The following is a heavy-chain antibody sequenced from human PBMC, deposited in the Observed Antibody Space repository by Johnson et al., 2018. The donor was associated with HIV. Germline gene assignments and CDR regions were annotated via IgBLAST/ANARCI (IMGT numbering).Heavy chain of an antibody. CDR1: GFPFRDSA. D-gene: IGHD1-26*01. CDR2: ILFDGVYK. J-gene: IGHJ3*02. Sequence: QVQLVESGGGVVQPGRSQRLSCAASGFPFRDSAMHWVRQAPGKGMEWVAVILFDGVYKYYADSVKGRFTISRDNSKNTLYLQMNSLRAEDTAVYYCARDGEWELEDAFDIWGQGTMVTVSS. CDR3: ARDGEWELEDAFDI. V-gene: IGHV3-30*03.